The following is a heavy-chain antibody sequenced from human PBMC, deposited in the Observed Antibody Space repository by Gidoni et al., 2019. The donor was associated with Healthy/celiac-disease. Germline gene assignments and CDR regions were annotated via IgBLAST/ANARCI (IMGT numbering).Heavy chain of an antibody. V-gene: IGHV4-39*01. J-gene: IGHJ2*01. CDR2: IYYSGST. CDR1: GGSISRSSYY. CDR3: ARRPGSGSFFDWYFDL. Sequence: QLQLQESGPGLVKPSETLSLTCTVSGGSISRSSYYWGWIRQPPGKGLEWIGSIYYSGSTYYNPSLKSRVTISVDTSKNQFSLKLSSVTAADTAVCYCARRPGSGSFFDWYFDLWGRGTLVTVSS. D-gene: IGHD1-26*01.